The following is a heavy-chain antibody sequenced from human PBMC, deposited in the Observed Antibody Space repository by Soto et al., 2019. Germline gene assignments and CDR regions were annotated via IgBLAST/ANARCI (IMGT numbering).Heavy chain of an antibody. V-gene: IGHV3-23*03. Sequence: EVQLLQSGGGLVQPGGSLTLSCAASGFTFSDYTMTWVRQAPGKVLECVSVILSDYNTYYADSVRGRFTISRDNSTNTLSLEMNSLRAEDTAVYFCARRTSGYFGYWGQGALVTVSS. CDR2: ILSDYNT. D-gene: IGHD6-19*01. CDR3: ARRTSGYFGY. CDR1: GFTFSDYT. J-gene: IGHJ4*02.